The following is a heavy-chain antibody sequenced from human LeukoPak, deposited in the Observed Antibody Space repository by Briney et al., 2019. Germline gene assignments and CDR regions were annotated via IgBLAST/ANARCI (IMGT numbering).Heavy chain of an antibody. J-gene: IGHJ4*02. Sequence: SETLSLTCAVYGGSFSGYYWSWIRQPPGKGLDWIGEINHSGSTNYNPSLKSRVTISVDTSKNQFSLKLSSVTAADTAVYYCARVYDYVWGSYRPFDYWGQGTLVTVSS. CDR3: ARVYDYVWGSYRPFDY. CDR2: INHSGST. CDR1: GGSFSGYY. V-gene: IGHV4-34*01. D-gene: IGHD3-16*02.